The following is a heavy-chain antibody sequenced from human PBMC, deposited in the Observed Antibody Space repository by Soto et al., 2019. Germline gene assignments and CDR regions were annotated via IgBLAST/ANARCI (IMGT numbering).Heavy chain of an antibody. Sequence: GASVKVSCKASGGTFSSYAISWVRQAPGQGLEWMGGIIPIFGTANYAQKFQGRVTITADESTSTAYMELSSLRSEDTAVYYCARDLVAAAGNALGWFDPWGQGTLVTVSS. J-gene: IGHJ5*02. CDR3: ARDLVAAAGNALGWFDP. CDR2: IIPIFGTA. D-gene: IGHD6-13*01. CDR1: GGTFSSYA. V-gene: IGHV1-69*13.